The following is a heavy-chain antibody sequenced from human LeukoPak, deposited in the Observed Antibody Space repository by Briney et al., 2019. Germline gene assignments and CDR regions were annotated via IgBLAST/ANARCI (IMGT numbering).Heavy chain of an antibody. CDR1: GFTFTSSA. CDR2: IVVGSGNT. V-gene: IGHV1-58*02. Sequence: SVKVSCKASGFTFTSSAMQWVRQARGQRLEWIGWIVVGSGNTNCAQKFQERVTITRDMSTSTAYMELTSLRSEDTAVYYCAADLNYYDSSGSGDYWGQGTLVTVSS. J-gene: IGHJ4*02. CDR3: AADLNYYDSSGSGDY. D-gene: IGHD3-22*01.